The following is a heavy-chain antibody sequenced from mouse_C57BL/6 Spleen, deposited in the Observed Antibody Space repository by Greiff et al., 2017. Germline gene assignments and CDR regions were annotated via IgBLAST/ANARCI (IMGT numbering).Heavy chain of an antibody. V-gene: IGHV1-61*01. J-gene: IGHJ2*01. D-gene: IGHD3-2*02. CDR1: GYTFTSYW. CDR2: IYPSDSET. Sequence: QVQLKQPGAELVRPGSSVKLSCKASGYTFTSYWMDWVKQRPGQGLEWIGNIYPSDSETHYNQKFKDKATLTVDKSSSTAYMQLSSLTSEDSAVYYCARGGAQALDYWGQGTTLTVSS. CDR3: ARGGAQALDY.